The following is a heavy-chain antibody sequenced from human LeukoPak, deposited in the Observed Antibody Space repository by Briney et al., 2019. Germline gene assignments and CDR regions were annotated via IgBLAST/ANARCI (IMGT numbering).Heavy chain of an antibody. CDR1: GYIFTSYD. J-gene: IGHJ6*03. CDR2: MNPNSGNT. CDR3: ARGVRRRAIYYYYYMDV. V-gene: IGHV1-8*03. Sequence: ASVKVSCKASGYIFTSYDINWVRQATGQGLEWMGWMNPNSGNTGYAQKFQGRVTITRNASISTAYMELSSLRSEDTAVYYCARGVRRRAIYYYYYMDVWGKGTTVTVSS.